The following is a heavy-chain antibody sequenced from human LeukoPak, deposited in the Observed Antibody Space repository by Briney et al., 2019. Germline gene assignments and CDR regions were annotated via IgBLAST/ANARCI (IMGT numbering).Heavy chain of an antibody. CDR1: GFTLSSYA. J-gene: IGHJ4*02. Sequence: GGSRRLSCAASGFTLSSYAMSWVRQAPGKGLEWVSAISVGSDVIYYADSVKGRFAISSDNSKHTVYLQMDSLRAEDTAVYYCAISHVSTATGTGRYFDYWGQGTLVTVSS. CDR2: ISVGSDVI. CDR3: AISHVSTATGTGRYFDY. V-gene: IGHV3-23*01. D-gene: IGHD3-9*01.